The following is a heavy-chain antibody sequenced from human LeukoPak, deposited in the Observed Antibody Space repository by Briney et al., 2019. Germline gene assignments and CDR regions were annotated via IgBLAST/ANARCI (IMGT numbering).Heavy chain of an antibody. CDR2: ISSSSSYI. J-gene: IGHJ5*02. V-gene: IGHV3-21*01. D-gene: IGHD3-3*02. CDR3: ARDLHFWEPPTHGNWFDP. CDR1: GFTFTTYS. Sequence: GRSRRLSCAASGFTFTTYSMKWGRQAPGKGLEGGSSISSSSSYISYADSVKGRFTISRDNAKNSLYLQMNSLRAEDTAVYYCARDLHFWEPPTHGNWFDPWGQGTLVTVSS.